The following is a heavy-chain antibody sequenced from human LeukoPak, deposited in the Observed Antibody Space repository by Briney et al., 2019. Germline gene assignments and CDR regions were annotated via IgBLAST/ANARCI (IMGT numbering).Heavy chain of an antibody. CDR3: ARTEYYFDY. Sequence: SETLSLTCTDPTGPISRDYWSWVWQAPGKGLEWIGYIYYSGSSNYNPSFKSRLTMSVDTSKKQFSLKLSSVTAADTAVYYCARTEYYFDYWGQGSLVTVSS. D-gene: IGHD3-10*01. V-gene: IGHV4-59*01. CDR2: IYYSGSS. CDR1: TGPISRDY. J-gene: IGHJ4*02.